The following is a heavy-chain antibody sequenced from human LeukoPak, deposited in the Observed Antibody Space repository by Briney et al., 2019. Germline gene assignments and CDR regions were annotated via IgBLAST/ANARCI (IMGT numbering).Heavy chain of an antibody. Sequence: GGPLRLSCVVSGLTFSSYNMNWVRQAPGKGLEWVSSISSNSAYIYYRDSVKGRFTISRDNAKNSLYLQMGSLRAEDTAVYYCARGLSPGGYYYYMDFWGKGTTVTVSS. V-gene: IGHV3-21*01. D-gene: IGHD2-2*01. CDR1: GLTFSSYN. CDR3: ARGLSPGGYYYYMDF. CDR2: ISSNSAYI. J-gene: IGHJ6*03.